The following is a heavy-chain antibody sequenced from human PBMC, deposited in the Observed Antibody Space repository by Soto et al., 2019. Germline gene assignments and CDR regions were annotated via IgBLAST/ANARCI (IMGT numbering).Heavy chain of an antibody. CDR3: ARALGEGFWSGSAVAGFDY. V-gene: IGHV4-59*01. D-gene: IGHD3-3*01. CDR1: GGSISSYY. CDR2: IYYSGST. J-gene: IGHJ4*02. Sequence: SETLSLTCTVSGGSISSYYWSWIRQPPGKGLEWIGYIYYSGSTNYNPSLKSRVTISVDTSKNQFSLKLSSVTAADTAVYYCARALGEGFWSGSAVAGFDYWGQGTLVTVSS.